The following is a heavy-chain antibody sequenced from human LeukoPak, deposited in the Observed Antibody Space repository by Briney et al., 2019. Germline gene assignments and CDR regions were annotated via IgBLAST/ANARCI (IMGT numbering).Heavy chain of an antibody. V-gene: IGHV3-11*01. CDR2: ISSSGSTI. J-gene: IGHJ6*02. D-gene: IGHD5-18*01. CDR3: ARIWATDTAMVTV. Sequence: TAGGSLRLSCAASGFTFSDYYMSWIRQAPGKGLEWVSYISSSGSTIYYADSVKGRFTISRDNAKNSLYLQMNSLRAEDTAVYYCARIWATDTAMVTVWGQGTTVTVSS. CDR1: GFTFSDYY.